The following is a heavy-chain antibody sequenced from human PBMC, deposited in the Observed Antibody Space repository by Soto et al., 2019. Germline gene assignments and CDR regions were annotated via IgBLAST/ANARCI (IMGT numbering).Heavy chain of an antibody. Sequence: QVQLVESGGGVGQPGRSLRLSCAASGFTFTNYAMHWVRQAPGKGLEWVAVISNDGDTRYYAESVKGRFSISRDNLLNTLYVQVNTLKSEDTAVYYCAASRTSARGSPIAYWGQGTLVTVSS. CDR3: AASRTSARGSPIAY. J-gene: IGHJ4*02. CDR1: GFTFTNYA. D-gene: IGHD6-13*01. CDR2: ISNDGDTR. V-gene: IGHV3-30*04.